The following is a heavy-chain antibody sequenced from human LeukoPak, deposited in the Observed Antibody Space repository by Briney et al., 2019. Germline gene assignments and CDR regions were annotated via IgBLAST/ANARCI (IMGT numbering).Heavy chain of an antibody. CDR2: ISSSSSYI. J-gene: IGHJ4*02. CDR1: GFTFSSYS. CDR3: AREYSSWYYYDSSGYNDY. Sequence: TGGSLRLSCAASGFTFSSYSMNWVRQAPGKGLEWVSSISSSSSYIYYADSVKGRFTISRDNAKDLLYLQMNSLRAEDTAVYYCAREYSSWYYYDSSGYNDYWGQGTLVTVSS. D-gene: IGHD3-22*01. V-gene: IGHV3-21*01.